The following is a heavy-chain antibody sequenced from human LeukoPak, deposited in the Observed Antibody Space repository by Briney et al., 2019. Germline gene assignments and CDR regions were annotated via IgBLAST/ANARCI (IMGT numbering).Heavy chain of an antibody. D-gene: IGHD5-18*01. V-gene: IGHV3-30*04. CDR2: ISYDGSNK. CDR3: ARDFQLWLNGPVDY. CDR1: GFTFRSYA. Sequence: PGGSLRLSCAASGFTFRSYAMHWVRQAPGKGLEWVAVISYDGSNKYYADSVKGRFTISRDNSKNTLYLQKNSLRAEDTAVYYCARDFQLWLNGPVDYWGQGTLVTVSS. J-gene: IGHJ4*02.